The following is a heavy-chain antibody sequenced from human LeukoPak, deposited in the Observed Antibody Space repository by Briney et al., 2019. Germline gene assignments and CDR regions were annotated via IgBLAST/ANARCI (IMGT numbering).Heavy chain of an antibody. CDR2: ISGSGGST. CDR1: GFTFSSYA. V-gene: IGHV3-23*01. CDR3: AREGLVGATFFDY. Sequence: GGSLRLSCAASGFTFSSYAMSWVRQAPGKGLGWVSTISGSGGSTYYADSVKGRFTISRDNAKNSLYLQMNSLRAEDTALYYCAREGLVGATFFDYWGQGTLVTVSS. D-gene: IGHD1-26*01. J-gene: IGHJ4*02.